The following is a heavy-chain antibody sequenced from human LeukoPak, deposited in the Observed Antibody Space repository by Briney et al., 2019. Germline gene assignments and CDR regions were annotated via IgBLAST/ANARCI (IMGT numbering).Heavy chain of an antibody. V-gene: IGHV3-23*01. CDR3: AKTPYSSGRSHSPNTFDY. CDR2: ICGSGGST. Sequence: GGSLTLSCAASGCTFSGYAMSWIRQAPGKGLEWVGAICGSGGSTYYADSVKRRFTISRDNSKNTLHLQMNSLRAADTAVYYCAKTPYSSGRSHSPNTFDYWGQGTLVTVSS. J-gene: IGHJ4*02. CDR1: GCTFSGYA. D-gene: IGHD6-19*01.